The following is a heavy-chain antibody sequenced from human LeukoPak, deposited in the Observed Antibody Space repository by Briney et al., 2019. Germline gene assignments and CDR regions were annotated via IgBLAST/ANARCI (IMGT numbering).Heavy chain of an antibody. J-gene: IGHJ5*02. CDR1: GYTFTSYD. Sequence: ATVKVSCKASGYTFTSYDISWVRQATGQGLEWMGWMNPNSGNTGYAQNFQGRVTITRNTSISTAYMELSSLRSEDTAVYYCARGGETGWFDPWGQGTLVTVSS. V-gene: IGHV1-8*03. CDR3: ARGGETGWFDP. CDR2: MNPNSGNT.